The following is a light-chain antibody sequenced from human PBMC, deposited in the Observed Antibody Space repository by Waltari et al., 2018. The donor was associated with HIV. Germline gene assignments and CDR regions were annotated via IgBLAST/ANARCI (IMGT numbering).Light chain of an antibody. J-gene: IGLJ2*01. CDR3: SSYGGNSNVI. Sequence: QSALTQPPSASGSPGQSVTISCTGTSSDIGDYDYVSWYQHQPGEAPKLLIYEVLKRPSGVPHRFSGSKSGNTASRTVSGLQAEDEADYYCSSYGGNSNVIFGGGTKLTVL. CDR1: SSDIGDYDY. V-gene: IGLV2-8*01. CDR2: EVL.